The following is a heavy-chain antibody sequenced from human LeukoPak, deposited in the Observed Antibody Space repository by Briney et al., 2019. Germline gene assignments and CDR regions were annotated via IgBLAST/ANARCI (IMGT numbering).Heavy chain of an antibody. V-gene: IGHV4-59*08. CDR1: GGSISSYY. CDR2: IYYSGST. D-gene: IGHD3-22*01. Sequence: SETLSLSCTVSGGSISSYYWSWIRQPPGKGLEWIAYIYYSGSTNYNPSLKSRVTISVDTSKNQFSLKLSSVTAADTAVYYCARGQASYHYDSTGYQIDDWGQGTLVTVSS. J-gene: IGHJ4*02. CDR3: ARGQASYHYDSTGYQIDD.